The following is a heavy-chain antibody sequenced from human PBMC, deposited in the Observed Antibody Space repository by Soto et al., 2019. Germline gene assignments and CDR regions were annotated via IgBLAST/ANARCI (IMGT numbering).Heavy chain of an antibody. CDR1: GFTFGDYA. D-gene: IGHD3-3*02. J-gene: IGHJ4*02. CDR2: IRSKAYGGTT. V-gene: IGHV3-49*03. CDR3: TTALPFLEWLSAFDY. Sequence: GGSLRLSCTASGFTFGDYAMSWFRQAPGKGLEWVGFIRSKAYGGTTEYAASVKGRFTISRDDSKSIAYLQMNSLKTEDTAVYYCTTALPFLEWLSAFDYWGQGTLVTVSS.